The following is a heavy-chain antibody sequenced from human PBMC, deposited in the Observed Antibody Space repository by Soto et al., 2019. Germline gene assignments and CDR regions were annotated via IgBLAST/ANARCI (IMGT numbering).Heavy chain of an antibody. Sequence: PGVSLRLSCAGSGFSFSDYAIHWVRQASGKGLEWVGRIKNKANNYATASAASLKGRFTVSRDDSRNTAYLQMNSLETDDTAVYYCTRLSEGAYYHYSMNVWGQGTTVTVSS. D-gene: IGHD1-26*01. CDR1: GFSFSDYA. J-gene: IGHJ6*02. CDR2: IKNKANNYAT. V-gene: IGHV3-73*01. CDR3: TRLSEGAYYHYSMNV.